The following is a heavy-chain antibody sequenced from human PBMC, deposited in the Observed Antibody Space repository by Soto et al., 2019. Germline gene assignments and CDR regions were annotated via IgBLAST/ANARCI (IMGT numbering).Heavy chain of an antibody. Sequence: APLKVSCKASGYTFTGYARRWVRQAPGQRLEWMGWINAGNGNTKYSQKFQGRLTITKDTSKNQVVLTMTNMDPVDTATYYCAHRRSYCSGGSCYSGFDYWGQGTLVTVSS. D-gene: IGHD2-15*01. CDR2: INAGNGNT. J-gene: IGHJ4*02. V-gene: IGHV1-3*01. CDR3: AHRRSYCSGGSCYSGFDY. CDR1: GYTFTGYA.